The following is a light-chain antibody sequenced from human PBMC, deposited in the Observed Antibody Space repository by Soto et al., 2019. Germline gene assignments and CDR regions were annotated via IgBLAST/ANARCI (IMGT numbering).Light chain of an antibody. J-gene: IGKJ1*01. CDR1: QSVSNN. CDR3: QQYDDWPS. V-gene: IGKV3-15*01. CDR2: GAY. Sequence: EIVLTQSPGTLSLSPGERATLSCRASQSVSNNYLAWYQQKPGQAPRLLIFGAYTRASGIPGRFSGSGSGTEFTLTISSLQSDVFAVYCCQQYDDWPSFGQGTKVDIK.